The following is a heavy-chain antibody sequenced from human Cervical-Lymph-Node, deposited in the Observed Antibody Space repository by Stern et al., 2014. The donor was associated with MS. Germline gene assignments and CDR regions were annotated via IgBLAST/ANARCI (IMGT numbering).Heavy chain of an antibody. CDR3: AAHYYDSSGYYY. V-gene: IGHV1-58*01. J-gene: IGHJ4*02. Sequence: QLGQSGPEVKKPGTSVKVSCKASGFTFTSSAVQWVRQARGQRLEWLGWIVVGSGNTNYAQKFQERVTITRDMSTSTAYMELSSLRSEDTAVYYCAAHYYDSSGYYYWGQRTLVTVSS. CDR1: GFTFTSSA. D-gene: IGHD3-22*01. CDR2: IVVGSGNT.